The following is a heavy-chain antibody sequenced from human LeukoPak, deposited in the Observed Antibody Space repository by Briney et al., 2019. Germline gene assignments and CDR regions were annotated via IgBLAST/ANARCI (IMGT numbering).Heavy chain of an antibody. CDR2: INWNGGST. CDR1: GFTFDDYG. Sequence: GGSLRLSCAASGFTFDDYGMSWVRQAPGKGLEWVSGINWNGGSTGYADSVKGRFTISRDNAKNSLYLQMNSLRAEDTAVYYCARNPTVTTSGGTFNRGFDYWGQGTLVTVSS. D-gene: IGHD4-17*01. CDR3: ARNPTVTTSGGTFNRGFDY. V-gene: IGHV3-20*04. J-gene: IGHJ4*02.